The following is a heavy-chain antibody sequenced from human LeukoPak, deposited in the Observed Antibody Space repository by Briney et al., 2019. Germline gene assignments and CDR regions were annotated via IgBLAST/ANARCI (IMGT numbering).Heavy chain of an antibody. V-gene: IGHV7-4-1*02. J-gene: IGHJ4*02. CDR3: ARDAATINFDC. Sequence: ASVKVSCKASGYTFTGYSINWVRQAPGQGLEWMGWINIYTGNPTYAQGFTGRFVFSLDTSVSTAYLQISSLKAEDTAVYYCARDAATINFDCWGQGTLVTVSS. D-gene: IGHD5-24*01. CDR2: INIYTGNP. CDR1: GYTFTGYS.